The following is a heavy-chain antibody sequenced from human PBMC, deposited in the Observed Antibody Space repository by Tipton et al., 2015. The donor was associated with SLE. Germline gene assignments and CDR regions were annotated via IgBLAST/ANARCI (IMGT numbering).Heavy chain of an antibody. CDR2: IYYSGST. CDR1: GGSISSHY. D-gene: IGHD6-13*01. J-gene: IGHJ6*03. V-gene: IGHV4-59*11. CDR3: AGGAAAAGKGYYYYYMDV. Sequence: GSLRLSCTVSGGSISSHYWSWIRQPPGKGLEWIGYIYYSGSTNYNPSLKSRVTISVDTSKNQFSPKLSSVTAADTAVYYCAGGAAAAGKGYYYYYMDVWGKVPTVT.